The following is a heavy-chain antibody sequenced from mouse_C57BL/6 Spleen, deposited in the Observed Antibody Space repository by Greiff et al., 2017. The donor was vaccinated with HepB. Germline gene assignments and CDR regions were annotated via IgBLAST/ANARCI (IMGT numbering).Heavy chain of an antibody. CDR2: IYPRDGST. J-gene: IGHJ2*01. V-gene: IGHV1-78*01. CDR3: ARGIYYDYDGYFDY. Sequence: VQVVESDAELVKPGASVKISCKVSGYTFTDHTIHWMKQRPEQGLEWIGYIYPRDGSTKYNEKFKGKATLTADKSSSTAYMQLNSLTSEDSAVYFCARGIYYDYDGYFDYWGQGTTLTVSS. D-gene: IGHD2-4*01. CDR1: GYTFTDHT.